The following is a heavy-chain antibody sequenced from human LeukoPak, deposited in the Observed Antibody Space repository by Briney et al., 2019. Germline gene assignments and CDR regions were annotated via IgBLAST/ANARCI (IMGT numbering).Heavy chain of an antibody. CDR2: IYTADSDT. CDR1: GSTFSTYR. J-gene: IGHJ4*02. D-gene: IGHD2/OR15-2a*01. V-gene: IGHV5-51*01. CDR3: ALFPRLGPSARSYCFDY. Sequence: GESLKISCKASGSTFSTYRIVWVRQLPGKGLEWMGIIYTADSDTKYSPSFQGQVTISADKSISTAYLQWSSLKASDTATYYCALFPRLGPSARSYCFDYWGQGTLVTVSS.